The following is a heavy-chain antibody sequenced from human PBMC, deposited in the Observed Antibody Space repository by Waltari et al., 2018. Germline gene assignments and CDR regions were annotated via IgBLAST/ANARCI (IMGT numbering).Heavy chain of an antibody. CDR1: GFTFSSYG. CDR3: ARASDLYYYMDV. J-gene: IGHJ6*03. D-gene: IGHD1-26*01. V-gene: IGHV3-33*01. CDR2: IWYDGSNK. Sequence: QVQLVDSGGGVVQPGRSLRLSCAASGFTFSSYGLPWVGQAPGKGLEWVAVIWYDGSNKYYADSVKGRFTISRDNSKNTLYLQMNSLRAEDTAVYYCARASDLYYYMDVWGKGTTVTVSS.